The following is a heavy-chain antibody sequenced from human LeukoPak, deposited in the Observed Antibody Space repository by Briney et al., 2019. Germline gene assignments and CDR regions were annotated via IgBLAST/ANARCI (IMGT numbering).Heavy chain of an antibody. D-gene: IGHD3-9*01. V-gene: IGHV3-23*01. Sequence: HPGGSLRLSCAASGFTFSSYAMSWVRQAPGKGLEWVSAISGSGGSTYYADSVKGRFTISRDNAKNSLYLQMNSLRAEDTAVYYCARGNYDILTGYYYIPPDYWGQGTLVTVSS. J-gene: IGHJ4*02. CDR1: GFTFSSYA. CDR2: ISGSGGST. CDR3: ARGNYDILTGYYYIPPDY.